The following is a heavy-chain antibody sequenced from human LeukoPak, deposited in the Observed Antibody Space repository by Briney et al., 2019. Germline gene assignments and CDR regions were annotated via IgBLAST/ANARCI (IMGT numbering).Heavy chain of an antibody. J-gene: IGHJ4*02. Sequence: GGSLRLSCAASGFTFSSYWMSWVRHAPGKGREWVANIKQDGSEKYYVDSVKGRFTISRDNAKHSLYLQMNSLRAEDTAVYYCARGAASGWPFDYWGQGTLVTVSS. CDR3: ARGAASGWPFDY. D-gene: IGHD6-19*01. CDR1: GFTFSSYW. CDR2: IKQDGSEK. V-gene: IGHV3-7*01.